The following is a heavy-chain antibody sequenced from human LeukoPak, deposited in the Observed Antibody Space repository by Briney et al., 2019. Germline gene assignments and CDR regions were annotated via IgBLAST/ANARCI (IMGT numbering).Heavy chain of an antibody. CDR1: GGSISRGCYH. V-gene: IGHV4-39*01. CDR2: IYDSGGN. Sequence: SEALTLSCSVSGGSISRGCYHWARIRQPPGKGLEWIGNIYDSGGNYYNPSLKSRVTISIDTSKNQFSLKLRSATAADTAVYYCARHDNSGLDFWGQGTLVTVSS. J-gene: IGHJ4*02. CDR3: ARHDNSGLDF. D-gene: IGHD3-22*01.